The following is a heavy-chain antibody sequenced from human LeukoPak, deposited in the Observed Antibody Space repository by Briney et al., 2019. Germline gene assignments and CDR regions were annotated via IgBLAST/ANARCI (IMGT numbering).Heavy chain of an antibody. CDR2: ISAYNGNT. J-gene: IGHJ4*02. CDR1: GYTFTSYG. V-gene: IGHV1-18*01. CDR3: ARDFYSRSSRWLDY. Sequence: ASVKVSCKASGYTFTSYGTSWVRQAPGQGLEWMGWISAYNGNTNYAQKLQGRVTMTTDTSTSTAYMELRSLRSDDTAVYYCARDFYSRSSRWLDYWGQGILVTVSS. D-gene: IGHD6-6*01.